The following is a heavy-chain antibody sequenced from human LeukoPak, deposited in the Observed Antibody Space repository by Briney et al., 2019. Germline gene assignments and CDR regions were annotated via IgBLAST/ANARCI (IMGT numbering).Heavy chain of an antibody. J-gene: IGHJ4*02. V-gene: IGHV3-23*01. CDR1: GFTFSSYA. CDR3: AIRYSSSWYSFGY. CDR2: INGGGVNT. Sequence: GGSLRLSCAASGFTFSSYAMSWVRQAPGKGLEWVSVINGGGVNTYYADSVKGRFTISRDNSKNTLYLQMNSLRAEDTAVYYCAIRYSSSWYSFGYWDQGTLVTVSS. D-gene: IGHD6-13*01.